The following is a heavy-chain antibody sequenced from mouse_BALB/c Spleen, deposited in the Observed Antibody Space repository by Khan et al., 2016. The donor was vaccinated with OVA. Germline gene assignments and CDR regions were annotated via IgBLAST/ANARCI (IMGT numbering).Heavy chain of an antibody. D-gene: IGHD1-2*01. CDR3: ARTARIKY. CDR1: GYSITSGYG. J-gene: IGHJ2*01. Sequence: QLEESGPGLVKPSQSLSLTCTVTGYSITSGYGWNWIRQFPGNKLEWMGYISYSGSTNSNPSLKSRISITRATSKNQIFMQLTSVTTEDTATYYSARTARIKYWGQGTTLTVSS. CDR2: ISYSGST. V-gene: IGHV3-2*02.